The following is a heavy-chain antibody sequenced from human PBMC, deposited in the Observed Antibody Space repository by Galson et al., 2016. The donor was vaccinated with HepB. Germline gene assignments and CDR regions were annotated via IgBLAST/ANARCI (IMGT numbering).Heavy chain of an antibody. CDR3: ARDPYGDNDAFDI. J-gene: IGHJ3*02. CDR1: RFTFSRNA. CDR2: ISYDGRHK. D-gene: IGHD4-17*01. V-gene: IGHV3-30-3*01. Sequence: SLRLSCAASRFTFSRNAMHWVRQAPGKGLDWVAAISYDGRHKYYADSVKGRFTISRDNSRNMVYLEMNSLRPEDTAVYYCARDPYGDNDAFDIWGQGTMDSVSP.